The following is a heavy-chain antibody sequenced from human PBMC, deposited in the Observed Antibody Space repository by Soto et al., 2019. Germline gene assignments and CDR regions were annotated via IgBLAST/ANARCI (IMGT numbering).Heavy chain of an antibody. CDR1: GFRFSTYG. Sequence: QVQLVESGGGVVQPGRSLRLSCAASGFRFSTYGMHWVRQAPGKGLEWVAIICYDGTNKYYGDPVKGRFTISRDNSNNTLYLQMNSLRADDTAVYYCARGLRFDSSGYYPEYFDSWGQGTLVTVSS. J-gene: IGHJ4*02. D-gene: IGHD3-22*01. CDR2: ICYDGTNK. CDR3: ARGLRFDSSGYYPEYFDS. V-gene: IGHV3-33*01.